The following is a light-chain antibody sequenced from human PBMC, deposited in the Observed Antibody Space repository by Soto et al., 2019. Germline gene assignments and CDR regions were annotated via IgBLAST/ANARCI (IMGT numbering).Light chain of an antibody. V-gene: IGKV1-12*01. CDR3: QQTISFRLS. Sequence: DIPMTQSPSSVSASVGDRVTITCRASQGISNWLAWYQQKPGKAPKLLIYGASSLQSGVSSRFSGSGSGTDFTLTITCLQPEDFGCYYCQQTISFRLSFGGGTNVEIK. CDR1: QGISNW. J-gene: IGKJ4*01. CDR2: GAS.